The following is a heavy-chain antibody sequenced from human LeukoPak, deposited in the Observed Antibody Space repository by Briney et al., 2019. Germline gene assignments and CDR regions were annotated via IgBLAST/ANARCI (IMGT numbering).Heavy chain of an antibody. CDR1: GGTFSSYA. D-gene: IGHD6-13*01. CDR3: ARAAYSSSWYDLGYYYYGMDV. CDR2: IIPILGIA. V-gene: IGHV1-69*04. Sequence: SVKVSCKASGGTFSSYAISWVRQAPGQGLEWMGRIIPILGIANYAQKFQGRVTITADKSTSTAYMELSSLRSEDTAVYYCARAAYSSSWYDLGYYYYGMDVWGQGTTVTVSS. J-gene: IGHJ6*02.